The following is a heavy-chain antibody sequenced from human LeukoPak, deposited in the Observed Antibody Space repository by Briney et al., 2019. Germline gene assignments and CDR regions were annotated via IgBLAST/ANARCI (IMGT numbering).Heavy chain of an antibody. V-gene: IGHV3-7*03. CDR3: AKEPIVAVNGPV. CDR2: IKQDGSEK. CDR1: GFTFSSYW. Sequence: PGGSLRLSCAASGFTFSSYWMSWVRQAPGKGLEWVANIKQDGSEKYYVDSVKGRFTISRDNAKNTLFLQMSSLRAEDTAVYYCAKEPIVAVNGPVWGIGTTVTISS. J-gene: IGHJ6*04. D-gene: IGHD6-13*01.